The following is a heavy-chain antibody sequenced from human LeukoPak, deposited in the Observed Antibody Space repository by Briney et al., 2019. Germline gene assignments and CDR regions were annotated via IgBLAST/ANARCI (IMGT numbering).Heavy chain of an antibody. J-gene: IGHJ4*02. CDR3: AKGLYHYGNGGSSRFDY. Sequence: GGSLRLSCAASGFTFSNYAMLWVRQAPGMGLEWVSAISGSGGSTYYADSVKGRFTISRDNSRNTLYLQMNSLRAEDTAVYYCAKGLYHYGNGGSSRFDYWGQGTLVTVSS. CDR2: ISGSGGST. CDR1: GFTFSNYA. D-gene: IGHD3-10*01. V-gene: IGHV3-23*01.